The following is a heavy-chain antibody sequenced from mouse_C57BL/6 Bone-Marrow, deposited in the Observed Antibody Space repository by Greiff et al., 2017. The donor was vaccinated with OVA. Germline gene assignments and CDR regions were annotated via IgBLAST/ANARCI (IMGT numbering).Heavy chain of an antibody. CDR1: GYTFTDYY. D-gene: IGHD2-4*01. J-gene: IGHJ2*01. Sequence: EVQLQQSGPELVKPGASVKISCKASGYTFTDYYMNWVKQSHGKSLEWIGDINPNNGGTSYNQKFKGKATLTVDKSSSTAYMELRSLTSEDSAVYYCAREDDYDFDDWGQGTTLTVSS. V-gene: IGHV1-26*01. CDR2: INPNNGGT. CDR3: AREDDYDFDD.